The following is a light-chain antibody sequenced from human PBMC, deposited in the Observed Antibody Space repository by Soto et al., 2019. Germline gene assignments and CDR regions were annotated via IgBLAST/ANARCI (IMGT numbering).Light chain of an antibody. CDR1: SSDVGRYDF. Sequence: QSVLTQPPSASGSPGQSVTISCTGTSSDVGRYDFVSWYQHHPGKVPKLMIYEVTKRPSGVPDRFSGSKSGNTASLTVSGLLPEDDADYYCASYAGGNQVFGTGTKVT. CDR2: EVT. V-gene: IGLV2-8*01. CDR3: ASYAGGNQV. J-gene: IGLJ1*01.